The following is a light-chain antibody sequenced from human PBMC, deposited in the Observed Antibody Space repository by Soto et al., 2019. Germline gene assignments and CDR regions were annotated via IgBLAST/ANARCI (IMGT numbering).Light chain of an antibody. CDR1: QSITNY. V-gene: IGKV1-39*01. Sequence: DLQMTQSPSSLSLSVGDRVTITCRASQSITNYLNWYQQKPGQAPKLLVYAASSLQSGVPSRFSANGSGTDFTLTISSLQPEDFASYYCQQSDSYPYSFGQGTKLEIK. J-gene: IGKJ2*01. CDR3: QQSDSYPYS. CDR2: AAS.